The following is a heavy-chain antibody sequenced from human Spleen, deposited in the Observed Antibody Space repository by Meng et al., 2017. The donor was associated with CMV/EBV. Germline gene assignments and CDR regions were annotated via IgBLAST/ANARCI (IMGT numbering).Heavy chain of an antibody. Sequence: SCAASGFTFSTYSMNWVRQAPGKGLEWISRIKSKVNGGTIDYAAPVKGRFTISRDDSKNMFYLQMKNLKTEDTAVYYCATGGLGLDYWGQGTLVIVSS. J-gene: IGHJ4*02. CDR2: IKSKVNGGTI. CDR1: GFTFSTYS. V-gene: IGHV3-15*01. CDR3: ATGGLGLDY. D-gene: IGHD3/OR15-3a*01.